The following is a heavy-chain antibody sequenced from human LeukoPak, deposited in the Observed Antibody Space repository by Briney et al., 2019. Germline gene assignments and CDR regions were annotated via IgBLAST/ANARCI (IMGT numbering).Heavy chain of an antibody. D-gene: IGHD4-11*01. CDR1: GGTFSSYT. J-gene: IGHJ4*02. V-gene: IGHV1-69*02. CDR3: ARIGTPSNPFDS. Sequence: SVKVSCKASGGTFSSYTIHWVRQAPGQGLEWVGRIIPIIGRPKSAQSFQGRVTITADTATVYLELSSLRPEDTALHYCARIGTPSNPFDSWGQGTLITVSS. CDR2: IIPIIGRP.